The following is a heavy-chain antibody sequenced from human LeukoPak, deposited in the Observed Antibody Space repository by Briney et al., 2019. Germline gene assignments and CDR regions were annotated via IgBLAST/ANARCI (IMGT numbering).Heavy chain of an antibody. CDR2: ISGNGDST. D-gene: IGHD6-13*01. J-gene: IGHJ4*02. CDR1: GFTFSSFA. V-gene: IGHV3-23*01. CDR3: AKHYGSSSWYLYFDY. Sequence: AGGSLRLSCAASGFTFSSFAMSWVRQAPGKGLEWVSGISGNGDSTYYADSVKGRFTISRDNSKNTLYLQMNSLRAEDTAVYYCAKHYGSSSWYLYFDYWGQGTLVTVSS.